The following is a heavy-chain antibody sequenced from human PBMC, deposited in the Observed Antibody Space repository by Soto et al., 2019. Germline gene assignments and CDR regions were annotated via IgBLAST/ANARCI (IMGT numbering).Heavy chain of an antibody. Sequence: GGSLRLSCAASGFTFSSYAMSWVRQAPGKGLEWVSAISGSGGSTYYADSVKGRFTISRDNRKNSLLLQMSSLRAEDTAVYYCARDSSDVRYSSSWYKNWGQGTLVTVSS. D-gene: IGHD6-13*01. CDR3: ARDSSDVRYSSSWYKN. CDR2: ISGSGGST. CDR1: GFTFSSYA. J-gene: IGHJ4*02. V-gene: IGHV3-23*01.